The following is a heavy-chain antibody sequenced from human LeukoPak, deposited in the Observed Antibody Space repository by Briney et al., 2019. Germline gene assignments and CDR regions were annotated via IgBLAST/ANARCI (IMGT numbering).Heavy chain of an antibody. CDR3: ARSYCGSTGCSHYYYYYYMDV. J-gene: IGHJ6*03. V-gene: IGHV4-39*01. D-gene: IGHD2-2*01. CDR2: INYSGST. Sequence: PSETLSLTCTASGGSISSSNYYWGWIRQPPGKGLEWIGSINYSGSTSYNPSLNSRVTISVDTSKNQFSLQLSSVTAADTAVYYCARSYCGSTGCSHYYYYYYMDVWGKGTTVTVSS. CDR1: GGSISSSNYY.